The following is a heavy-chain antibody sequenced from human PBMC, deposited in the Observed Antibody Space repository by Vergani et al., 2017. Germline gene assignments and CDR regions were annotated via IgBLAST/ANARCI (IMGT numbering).Heavy chain of an antibody. CDR1: GYTFTSYG. CDR3: ARGSIRRGNYYGMDV. Sequence: QVQLVQSGAEVQKPGASVKVSCKASGYTFTSYGISWVRQAPGQGLEWMGWISAYNGNTNYSQKLQGRVPMTTDTSTSTAYMELRSLRSDDTAVYYCARGSIRRGNYYGMDVWGQGTTVTVSS. CDR2: ISAYNGNT. J-gene: IGHJ6*02. V-gene: IGHV1-18*01.